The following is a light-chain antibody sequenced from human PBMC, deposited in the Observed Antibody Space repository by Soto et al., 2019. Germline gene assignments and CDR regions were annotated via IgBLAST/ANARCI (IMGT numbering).Light chain of an antibody. CDR3: AAWDDSLSGQGV. V-gene: IGLV1-47*01. J-gene: IGLJ3*02. CDR2: RNN. CDR1: SSNIGSNY. Sequence: QSVLTQPPSASGTPRQRVTISCSGSSSNIGSNYVYWYQQLPGTAPKLLIYRNNQRPSGVPDRFSGSKSGTSASLAISGLRSEDEADYYCAAWDDSLSGQGVFGGGTKVTVL.